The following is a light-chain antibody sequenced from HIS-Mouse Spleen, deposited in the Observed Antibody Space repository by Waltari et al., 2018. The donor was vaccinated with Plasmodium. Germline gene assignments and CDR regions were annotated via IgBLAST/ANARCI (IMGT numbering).Light chain of an antibody. J-gene: IGLJ2*01. CDR1: NLGGKS. CDR2: QDS. V-gene: IGLV3-1*01. Sequence: SYELTQPPSVSVSPGQTARITCSGANLGGKSPCWYQQKPGQSPVLVIYQDSKRPSGIPERFSGSNSGNTATLTISGTQAMDEADYYCQAWDSSTVVFGGGTKLTVL. CDR3: QAWDSSTVV.